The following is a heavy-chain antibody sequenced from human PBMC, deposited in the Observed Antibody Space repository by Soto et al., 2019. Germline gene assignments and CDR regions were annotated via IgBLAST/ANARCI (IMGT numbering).Heavy chain of an antibody. Sequence: QVQLVQSGVEVKKPGASVKVSCKASGYNFSTHGLTWVRQAPGQGLEWMGWITPYNGNTNYAQNFQGRVTMTTDTSTNSGYMEVRSLRPDDTPVYYCARFRDGSGSRCDPSFDFDISGQGTMVTGSS. J-gene: IGHJ3*02. CDR2: ITPYNGNT. D-gene: IGHD3-22*01. V-gene: IGHV1-18*01. CDR3: ARFRDGSGSRCDPSFDFDI. CDR1: GYNFSTHG.